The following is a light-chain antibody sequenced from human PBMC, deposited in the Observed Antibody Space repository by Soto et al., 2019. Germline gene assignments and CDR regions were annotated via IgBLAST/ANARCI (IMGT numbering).Light chain of an antibody. CDR2: EGS. J-gene: IGLJ2*01. CDR1: SSDVGSDNL. V-gene: IGLV2-23*01. Sequence: QSVLTQPASVSGSPGQSITISCTGTSSDVGSDNLVSWYQQHPGKAPKLMIYEGSKRHSGVSNRFSGSKSGNTASLTISGLQAEDEADYYCCSYAGSSTAIFGGGTKVTVL. CDR3: CSYAGSSTAI.